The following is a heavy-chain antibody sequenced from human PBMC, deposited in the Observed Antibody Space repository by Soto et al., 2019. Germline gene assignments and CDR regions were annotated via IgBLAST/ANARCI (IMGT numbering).Heavy chain of an antibody. CDR2: IKSKTDGGTT. CDR1: GFTFSDAW. CDR3: TTFRYSYGNTANYLWDF. V-gene: IGHV3-15*07. D-gene: IGHD3-22*01. J-gene: IGHJ4*02. Sequence: GGSLRLSCAASGFTFSDAWMNWVRQAPGKGLEWVGRIKSKTDGGTTDYAAPVKGRFTISRDDSKNTLYLQMNSLKTEDTAVYFCTTFRYSYGNTANYLWDFWGQGTLVTVSS.